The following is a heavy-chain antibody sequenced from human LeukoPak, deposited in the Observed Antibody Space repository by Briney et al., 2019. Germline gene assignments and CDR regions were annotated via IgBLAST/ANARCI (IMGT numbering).Heavy chain of an antibody. CDR1: GFTFSSYW. Sequence: GSLRLSCAASGFTFSSYWMSWVRQAPGKGLEWVANINQDGSQKYYVDSVKGRFTISRDNTKNSLYLQMNSLGAEDTAVYYCAREADYSAIDYWGQGTLVTVSS. V-gene: IGHV3-7*01. J-gene: IGHJ4*02. D-gene: IGHD4-11*01. CDR2: INQDGSQK. CDR3: AREADYSAIDY.